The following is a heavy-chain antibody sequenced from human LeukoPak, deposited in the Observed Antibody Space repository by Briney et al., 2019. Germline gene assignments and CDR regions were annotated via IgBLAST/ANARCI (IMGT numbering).Heavy chain of an antibody. CDR3: ARDAPRSTTGDY. CDR1: GGSISSYY. V-gene: IGHV4-59*12. Sequence: SETLSLTCAVSGGSISSYYWSWIRQPPGKGPEWIGYIYYSGSANYNPSLKSRVTISVDTSKNQFSLKLSSVTAADTAVYYCARDAPRSTTGDYWGQGTLVTVSS. D-gene: IGHD1-14*01. J-gene: IGHJ4*02. CDR2: IYYSGSA.